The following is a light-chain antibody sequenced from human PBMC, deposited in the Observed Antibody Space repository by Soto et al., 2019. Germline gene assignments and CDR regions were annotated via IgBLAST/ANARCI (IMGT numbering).Light chain of an antibody. CDR1: QSVSSTY. J-gene: IGKJ3*01. Sequence: EIMFTPSPGTLSLSPGERATLSCRASQSVSSTYLAWCQQKPGQAPRLLSYGASSRATGIPDRFSGSGSGTDFPLPISGLGPEDFAVYYCQRYGSSPRFTFGPGTKVVS. CDR2: GAS. V-gene: IGKV3-20*01. CDR3: QRYGSSPRFT.